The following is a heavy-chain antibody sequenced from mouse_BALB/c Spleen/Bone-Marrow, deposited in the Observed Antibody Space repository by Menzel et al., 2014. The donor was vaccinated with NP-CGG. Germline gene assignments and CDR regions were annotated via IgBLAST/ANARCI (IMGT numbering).Heavy chain of an antibody. Sequence: QVQLQQSGAELVRPGASVKLSCKASGYSFTSYWMNWVKQRPGHGLEWIGMIHPSDTETRLNQRFKDKATLTVEKSSRTAYMQRNSPKSEDSAVYYCARWEGNYGSTFAYWGQGTLVTVSA. CDR1: GYSFTSYW. CDR3: ARWEGNYGSTFAY. D-gene: IGHD1-1*01. V-gene: IGHV1-61*01. J-gene: IGHJ3*01. CDR2: IHPSDTET.